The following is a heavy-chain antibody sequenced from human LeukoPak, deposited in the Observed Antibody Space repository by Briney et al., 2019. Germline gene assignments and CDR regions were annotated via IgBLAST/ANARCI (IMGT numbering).Heavy chain of an antibody. CDR3: ARRVAPGLRLDY. V-gene: IGHV4-39*07. CDR2: IYYSGST. J-gene: IGHJ4*02. D-gene: IGHD3-16*01. Sequence: PSETLSLTCTVSGGSISSSSYYWGWIRQPPGKGLEWIGSIYYSGSTYYNPSLKRRVTISVDTSKNQSSLKLSSVTAADTAVYYCARRVAPGLRLDYWGQRTLVTVSS. CDR1: GGSISSSSYY.